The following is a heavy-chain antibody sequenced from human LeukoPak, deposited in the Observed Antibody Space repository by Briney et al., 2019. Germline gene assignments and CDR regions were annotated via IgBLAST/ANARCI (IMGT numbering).Heavy chain of an antibody. CDR3: AHGYSYGYLVF. D-gene: IGHD5-18*01. CDR2: ISAYNGNT. V-gene: IGHV1-18*01. J-gene: IGHJ4*02. CDR1: GYTFTSYG. Sequence: EASVKVSCKASGYTFTSYGISWVRQAPGQGLEWMRWISAYNGNTNYAQKLQGRVTMTTDTSTSTAHMELRSLRSDDTAVYYCAHGYSYGYLVFWGQGTLVTVSS.